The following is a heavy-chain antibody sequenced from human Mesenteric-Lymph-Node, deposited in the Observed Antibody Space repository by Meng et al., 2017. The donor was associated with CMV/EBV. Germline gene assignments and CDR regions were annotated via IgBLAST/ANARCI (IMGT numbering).Heavy chain of an antibody. J-gene: IGHJ1*01. D-gene: IGHD6-13*01. CDR3: ARGIAAARFFQH. CDR2: IKHSGSN. CDR1: GGSFSGYY. Sequence: CGVYGGSFSGYYWSWIRQHPGKGLEWIGEIKHSGSNNYNPSLKSRVTISVDTSKNQFSLKLSSVTAADTAVYYCARGIAAARFFQHWGQGTLVTVSS. V-gene: IGHV4-34*01.